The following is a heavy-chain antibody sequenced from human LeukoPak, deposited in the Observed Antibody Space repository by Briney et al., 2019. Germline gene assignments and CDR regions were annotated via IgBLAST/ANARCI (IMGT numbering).Heavy chain of an antibody. CDR3: AKDPLGLWFGEKGAFDY. J-gene: IGHJ4*02. CDR2: ISGSGGST. Sequence: GGSLRLPCAASGFTFSSYAMSWVRQAPGKGLEWVSAISGSGGSTYYADSVKGRFTISRDNSKNTLYLQMNSLRAEDTAVYYCAKDPLGLWFGEKGAFDYWGQGTLDTVSS. CDR1: GFTFSSYA. D-gene: IGHD3-10*01. V-gene: IGHV3-23*01.